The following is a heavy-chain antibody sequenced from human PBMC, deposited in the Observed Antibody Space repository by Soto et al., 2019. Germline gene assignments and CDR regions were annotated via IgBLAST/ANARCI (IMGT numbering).Heavy chain of an antibody. D-gene: IGHD3-3*01. CDR3: ARDVRFLEWPSTANDAFDI. CDR2: IYYNGST. V-gene: IGHV4-31*03. Sequence: PSETLSLTCTVSDGSLSSGGYYWSWICQHAGKGLEWIGYIYYNGSTYYNPSLKSRDTISVDASKNHLSLKLSSVTAANTAVYYCARDVRFLEWPSTANDAFDIWGQGTMVTVSS. J-gene: IGHJ3*02. CDR1: DGSLSSGGYY.